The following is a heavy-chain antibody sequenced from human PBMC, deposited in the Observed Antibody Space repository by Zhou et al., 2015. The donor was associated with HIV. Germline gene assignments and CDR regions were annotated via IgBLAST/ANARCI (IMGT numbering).Heavy chain of an antibody. CDR1: GYTFTGYY. D-gene: IGHD4-17*01. CDR3: ARALDYGDPRGVRAFDI. CDR2: INPNSGGT. V-gene: IGHV1-2*02. J-gene: IGHJ3*02. Sequence: QVQLVQSGAEVKKPGASVKVSCKASGYTFTGYYMHWVRQAPGQGLEWMGWINPNSGGTNYAQKFQGRVTMTRDTSISTAYMELSRLRSDDTAVYYCARALDYGDPRGVRAFDIWGQGTMVTVSS.